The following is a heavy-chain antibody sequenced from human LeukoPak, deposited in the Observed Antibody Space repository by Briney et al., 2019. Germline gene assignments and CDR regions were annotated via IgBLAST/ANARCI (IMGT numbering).Heavy chain of an antibody. J-gene: IGHJ4*02. CDR3: ARRPVYYYDSSGYPAYYFYY. CDR2: IYPGDSDT. D-gene: IGHD3-22*01. CDR1: GYSFTSYW. Sequence: GESLKISCKGSGYSFTSYWIGWVRQMPGKGLEWLGIIYPGDSDTRYSPSIQGQVTISADKSISTAYLQWSSLKASDTAMYYCARRPVYYYDSSGYPAYYFYYWGQGTLVTVSS. V-gene: IGHV5-51*01.